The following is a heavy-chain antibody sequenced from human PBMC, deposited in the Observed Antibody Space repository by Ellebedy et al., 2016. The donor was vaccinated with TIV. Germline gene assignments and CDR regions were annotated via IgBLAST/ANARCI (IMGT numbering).Heavy chain of an antibody. Sequence: PGGSLRLSCAASGFTFSYYSLHWVPQAPGKGLEWVAVISPDGNEKYYADSMKGRFTIARDNSKDTLYLQVNSLRDEDTAVYFCARGMRVVDANPENYFDPWGQGTLVTVSS. D-gene: IGHD2-15*01. V-gene: IGHV3-30-3*01. CDR1: GFTFSYYS. J-gene: IGHJ5*02. CDR3: ARGMRVVDANPENYFDP. CDR2: ISPDGNEK.